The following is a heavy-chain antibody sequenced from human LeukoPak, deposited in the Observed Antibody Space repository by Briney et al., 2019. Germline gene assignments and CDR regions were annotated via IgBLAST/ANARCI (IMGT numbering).Heavy chain of an antibody. Sequence: PGGSLRLSCSASGFAFRGYWMSWVRQSPGKALEWVANIKQDGSTKNYVDSVKGRFTIFRDNAGDFLYLQMNSLRPEDSGVYFCAREAPPHDTSDYDFWGQGTLVTVSS. V-gene: IGHV3-7*01. CDR3: AREAPPHDTSDYDF. J-gene: IGHJ4*02. D-gene: IGHD3-22*01. CDR1: GFAFRGYW. CDR2: IKQDGSTK.